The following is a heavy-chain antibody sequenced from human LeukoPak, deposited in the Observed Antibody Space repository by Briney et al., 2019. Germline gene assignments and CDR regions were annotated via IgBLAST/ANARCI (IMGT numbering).Heavy chain of an antibody. CDR3: ATSWGPDTSAFRWGRDGMDV. D-gene: IGHD3-16*01. CDR1: GLTFNNYA. J-gene: IGHJ6*02. V-gene: IGHV3-23*01. Sequence: GGSLRLSCAVSGLTFNNYAMSWVRQAPGKGLEWVSAISKSGDHTYYAASAKGRFTIYRDNSKNTQYLRMNSLRAEDTAVYYCATSWGPDTSAFRWGRDGMDVWGQGTTVIVS. CDR2: ISKSGDHT.